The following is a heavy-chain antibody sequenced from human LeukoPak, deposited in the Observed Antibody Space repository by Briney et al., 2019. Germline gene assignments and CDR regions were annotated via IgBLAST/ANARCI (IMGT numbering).Heavy chain of an antibody. V-gene: IGHV1-69*05. CDR2: IIPIFGTA. CDR3: ARGPVVVVAATGGAFDI. D-gene: IGHD2-15*01. CDR1: GGTFSSYA. Sequence: SVKVSCKASGGTFSSYAISWVRQAPGQGLEWMGRIIPIFGTANYAQKFQGRVTITTDESTSTAYKELSSLRSEDTAVYYCARGPVVVVAATGGAFDIWGQGTMVTVSS. J-gene: IGHJ3*02.